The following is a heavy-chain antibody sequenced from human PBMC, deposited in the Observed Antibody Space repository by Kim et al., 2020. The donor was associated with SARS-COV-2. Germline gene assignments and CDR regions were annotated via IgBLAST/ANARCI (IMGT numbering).Heavy chain of an antibody. V-gene: IGHV3-30*18. CDR1: GFTFSSYG. Sequence: GGSLRLSCAASGFTFSSYGMHWVRQAPGKGLEWVAVISYDGSNKYYADSVKGRFPISRDNSKNTLYLQMNSLRAEDTAVYYCAKDSGRITMIVVVITGIDYWGQGTLVTVSS. D-gene: IGHD3-22*01. CDR3: AKDSGRITMIVVVITGIDY. CDR2: ISYDGSNK. J-gene: IGHJ4*02.